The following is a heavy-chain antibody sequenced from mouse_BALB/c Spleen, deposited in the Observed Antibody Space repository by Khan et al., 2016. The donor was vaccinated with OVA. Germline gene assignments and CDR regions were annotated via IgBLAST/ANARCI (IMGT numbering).Heavy chain of an antibody. D-gene: IGHD2-12*01. CDR3: ARGIRPDWYFDV. CDR2: ILPGSGST. J-gene: IGHJ1*01. V-gene: IGHV1-9*01. Sequence: QVQLQQPGAELMKPGASVKISCKATGYTFSSYWIEWVKQRPGHGLEWIGEILPGSGSTRYNEKLKGKATFTADQSSNTDYMQLSSLTSEDSVVYYCARGIRPDWYFDVWGAGTPVTVSS. CDR1: GYTFSSYW.